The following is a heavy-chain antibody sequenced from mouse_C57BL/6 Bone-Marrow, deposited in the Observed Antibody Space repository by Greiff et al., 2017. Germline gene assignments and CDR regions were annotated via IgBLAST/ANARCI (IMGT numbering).Heavy chain of an antibody. V-gene: IGHV8-12*01. Sequence: QVTLKVCGPGILQSSQTLSLTCSFSGFSLSTSGMGVSWIRQPSGKGLEWLAHIYWDDDKRYNPSLKSRLTISKDTSRNQVFLKITSVDTADTATYYCARSKNYYGSSLFDYWGQGTTLTVSS. D-gene: IGHD1-1*01. CDR3: ARSKNYYGSSLFDY. CDR2: IYWDDDK. CDR1: GFSLSTSGMG. J-gene: IGHJ2*01.